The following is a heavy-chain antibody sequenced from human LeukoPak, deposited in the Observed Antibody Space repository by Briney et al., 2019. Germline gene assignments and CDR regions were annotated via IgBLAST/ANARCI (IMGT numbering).Heavy chain of an antibody. Sequence: GGSLRLSCAASGFTFSNYWMHWVRQVPGKGLVWVSHINSDGRIINCADSVKGRFTISRDNAKNTLYLQMNSLRVEDTAVYYCARGRGWYFDLWGRGTLVTVSS. V-gene: IGHV3-74*01. CDR1: GFTFSNYW. D-gene: IGHD3-10*01. CDR2: INSDGRII. J-gene: IGHJ2*01. CDR3: ARGRGWYFDL.